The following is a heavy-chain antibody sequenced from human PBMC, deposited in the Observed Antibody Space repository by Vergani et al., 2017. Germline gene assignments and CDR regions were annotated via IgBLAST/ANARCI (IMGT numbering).Heavy chain of an antibody. Sequence: EVQLVESGGGLVKPGGSLRLSCAASGFTFSSYSMNWVRQAPGKGLEWVSSISSSSSYIYYADSVKGRFTISRDNAKNSLYLQMNSLGAEDTAVYYCARGGTPYYYYYMDVWGKGTTVTVSS. J-gene: IGHJ6*03. CDR3: ARGGTPYYYYYMDV. CDR1: GFTFSSYS. V-gene: IGHV3-21*01. D-gene: IGHD1-26*01. CDR2: ISSSSSYI.